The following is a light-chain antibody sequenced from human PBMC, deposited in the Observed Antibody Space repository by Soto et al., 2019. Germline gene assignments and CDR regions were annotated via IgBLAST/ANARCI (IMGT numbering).Light chain of an antibody. Sequence: DVRMTHSLSTLSASVGDRVTITCRASQSISSWLAWYQQKPGKAPKLLIYDASSLESGVPSRFSGSGSGTEFTLTISSLQPDDFATYYCQQYNSYWTFGQGTKVDI. V-gene: IGKV1-5*01. CDR1: QSISSW. CDR3: QQYNSYWT. CDR2: DAS. J-gene: IGKJ1*01.